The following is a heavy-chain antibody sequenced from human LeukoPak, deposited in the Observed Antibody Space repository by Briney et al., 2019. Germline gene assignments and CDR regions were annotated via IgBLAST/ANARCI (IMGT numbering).Heavy chain of an antibody. J-gene: IGHJ5*02. CDR1: GGTFSSYA. CDR2: IIPIFGTA. D-gene: IGHD3-22*01. Sequence: GASVKVSCKASGGTFSSYAISWVRQAPGQGLEWMGGIIPIFGTANYAQKFQGRVTITTDESTSTAYMELSSLRSEDTAVYYCAKGGAEYYYDSSGWFDPWGQGTLVTVSS. V-gene: IGHV1-69*05. CDR3: AKGGAEYYYDSSGWFDP.